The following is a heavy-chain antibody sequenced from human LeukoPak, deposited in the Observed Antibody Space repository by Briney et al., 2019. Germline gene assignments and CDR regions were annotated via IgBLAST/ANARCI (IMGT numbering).Heavy chain of an antibody. Sequence: SETLSLTCTVSGYSISSGYYWGWIRQPPGKGLEWIGSIYHSGSTYYNPSLKSRVTISVDTSKNQFSLKLSSVTAADAAVYYCARHWGTFDCWGQGTLVTVSS. D-gene: IGHD7-27*01. CDR1: GYSISSGYY. CDR3: ARHWGTFDC. CDR2: IYHSGST. J-gene: IGHJ4*02. V-gene: IGHV4-38-2*02.